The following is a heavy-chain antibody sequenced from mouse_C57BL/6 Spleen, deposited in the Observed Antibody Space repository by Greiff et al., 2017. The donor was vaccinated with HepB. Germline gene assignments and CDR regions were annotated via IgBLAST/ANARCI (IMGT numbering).Heavy chain of an antibody. V-gene: IGHV14-3*01. CDR1: GFYIKNTY. CDR3: ARGALSNWAFAY. CDR2: IDPANGNT. J-gene: IGHJ3*01. Sequence: EVQLQHSVAELVRPGASVKLSCTASGFYIKNTYMHWVKQRPEQGLEWIGRIDPANGNTKYAPKFQGKATITADTSSNTAYLQLSSLTSEDTAIYYCARGALSNWAFAYWGQGTLVTVSA. D-gene: IGHD4-1*01.